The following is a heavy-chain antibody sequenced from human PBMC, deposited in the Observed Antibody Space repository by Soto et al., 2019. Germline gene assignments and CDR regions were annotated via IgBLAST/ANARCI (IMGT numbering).Heavy chain of an antibody. V-gene: IGHV1-69*02. CDR1: GDTFSRYS. CDR3: AKNEPYCSSTSCEGYFQH. Sequence: ASVKVSCKASGDTFSRYSITWVRQAPGHGLEWIGRIIPIFGIPTYAQKFQGRVTFTADESTSTAYMELSSLGSEGTAVYYCAKNEPYCSSTSCEGYFQHWGQGTLVNVSS. CDR2: IIPIFGIP. D-gene: IGHD2-2*01. J-gene: IGHJ1*01.